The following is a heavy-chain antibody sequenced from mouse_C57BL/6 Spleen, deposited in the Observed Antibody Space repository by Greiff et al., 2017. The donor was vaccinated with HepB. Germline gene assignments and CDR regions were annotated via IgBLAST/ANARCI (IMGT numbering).Heavy chain of an antibody. J-gene: IGHJ1*03. CDR3: AKECTRVVSPRYFDV. D-gene: IGHD2-14*01. CDR2: INPNYGTT. CDR1: GYSFTDYY. Sequence: VQLQQSGPELVKPGASVKISCKASGYSFTDYYMNWVKQSNGKSLEWIGVINPNYGTTIYNQKFKGKATLTVDKSSSTAYMQLNSLTSEDSAVYVGAKECTRVVSPRYFDVWGTGTTVTVSS. V-gene: IGHV1-39*01.